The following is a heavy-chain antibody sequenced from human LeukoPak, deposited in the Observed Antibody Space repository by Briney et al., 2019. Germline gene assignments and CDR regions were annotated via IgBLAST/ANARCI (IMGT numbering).Heavy chain of an antibody. CDR3: AKNAAGIVLMIYAPLDS. CDR2: INNDGSST. V-gene: IGHV3-74*01. Sequence: GGSLRLSCAASGFTFSSYWMHWVRQAPGKGLVWVSRINNDGSSTNYADSVKGRFTISRDNAKNTLYLQMNSLRAEDTAVYYCAKNAAGIVLMIYAPLDSWGQGTLVTVSS. J-gene: IGHJ4*02. CDR1: GFTFSSYW. D-gene: IGHD2-8*01.